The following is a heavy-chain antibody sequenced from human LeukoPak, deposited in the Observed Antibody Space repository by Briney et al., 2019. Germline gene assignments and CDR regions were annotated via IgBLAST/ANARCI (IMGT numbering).Heavy chain of an antibody. V-gene: IGHV4-59*11. D-gene: IGHD6-19*01. CDR3: ARGMAVSGTHYYYFYAMDV. Sequence: PETLSLTCTVSGGSISSHYWGWIRQPPGKGLEWLGYIHHSGSPTNYNPSPKNRVTISVDTSKNQFSLKLNSVTAADTAMYYCARGMAVSGTHYYYFYAMDVWGQGTTVTVSS. CDR2: IHHSGSPT. CDR1: GGSISSHY. J-gene: IGHJ6*02.